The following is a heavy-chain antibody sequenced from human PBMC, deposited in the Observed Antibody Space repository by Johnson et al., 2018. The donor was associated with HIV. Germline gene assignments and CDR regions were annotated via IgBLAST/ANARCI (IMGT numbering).Heavy chain of an antibody. Sequence: VQLVESGGGVVQPGRSLRLSCAASGFTFSNFGFHWVRQAPGKGLEWVAAISFAGNNKYYLDSVKGRFTISRDNAKNSLYMQMNSLRAEDTALYYCARVTIFGVTKVDALDFWGLGTLVTVSS. J-gene: IGHJ3*01. D-gene: IGHD3-3*01. V-gene: IGHV3-30*03. CDR1: GFTFSNFG. CDR3: ARVTIFGVTKVDALDF. CDR2: ISFAGNNK.